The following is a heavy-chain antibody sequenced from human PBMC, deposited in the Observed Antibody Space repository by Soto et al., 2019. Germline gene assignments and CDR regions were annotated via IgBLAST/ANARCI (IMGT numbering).Heavy chain of an antibody. D-gene: IGHD5-18*01. CDR1: GSTFSSYA. V-gene: IGHV1-69*13. CDR2: IIPIFGTA. J-gene: IGHJ3*02. CDR3: ARSEDTAMAYDAFDI. Sequence: RASVKVSCKASGSTFSSYAISWVRKAPGQGLEWMGGIIPIFGTANYAQKFQGRVTITADESTSTAYMELSSLRSEDSAVYYCARSEDTAMAYDAFDIWGQGTMVTVSS.